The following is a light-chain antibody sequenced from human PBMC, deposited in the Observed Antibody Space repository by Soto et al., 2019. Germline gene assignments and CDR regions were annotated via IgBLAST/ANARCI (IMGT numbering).Light chain of an antibody. CDR1: QSISGN. J-gene: IGKJ2*03. CDR2: AAS. CDR3: QQYNSWTLIS. V-gene: IGKV3-15*01. Sequence: ELVMTQSPATLSVSPGERATLSCRASQSISGNIAWYQQKPGQAPRLLIYAASIRASGIPARFSGTGFGREFTLSISSLQSEDFAVYYCQQYNSWTLISFGQGTRLEIK.